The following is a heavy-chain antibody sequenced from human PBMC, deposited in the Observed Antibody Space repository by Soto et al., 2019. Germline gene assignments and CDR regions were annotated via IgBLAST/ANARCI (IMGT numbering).Heavy chain of an antibody. CDR1: GYTFTSYG. J-gene: IGHJ5*02. D-gene: IGHD2-2*01. CDR2: ISAYNGNT. CDR3: ARDRCSSTSCSSSWFDP. V-gene: IGHV1-18*01. Sequence: ASVKVSCKASGYTFTSYGISWVRQAPGQGLEWMGWISAYNGNTNYAQKLRGRVTMTTDTSTSTAYMELRSLRSDDTAVYYCARDRCSSTSCSSSWFDPWGQGTLVTVSS.